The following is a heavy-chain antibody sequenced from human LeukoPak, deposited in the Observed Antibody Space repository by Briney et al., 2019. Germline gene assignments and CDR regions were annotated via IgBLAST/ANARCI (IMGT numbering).Heavy chain of an antibody. CDR3: ARRVGGSGWLRRNWFDP. Sequence: SETLSLTCAVYGGSFSGYYWSWIRQPPGKGLEWIGEINHSGSTNYNPSLKSRVTISVDTSKNQFSLKLSSVTAADTAVYYCARRVGGSGWLRRNWFDPWGQGTPVTVSS. D-gene: IGHD6-19*01. V-gene: IGHV4-34*01. CDR2: INHSGST. J-gene: IGHJ5*02. CDR1: GGSFSGYY.